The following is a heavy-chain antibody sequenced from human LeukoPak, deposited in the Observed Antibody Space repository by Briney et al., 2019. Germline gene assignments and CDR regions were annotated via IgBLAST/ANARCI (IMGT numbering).Heavy chain of an antibody. J-gene: IGHJ6*03. CDR1: GYTFPNYG. D-gene: IGHD6-13*01. CDR2: ISTYNGNT. V-gene: IGHV1-18*01. CDR3: ARDLAAAGNYHYYYYYMDV. Sequence: ASVKVSCKASGYTFPNYGISWVRQAPGQGLEWMGWISTYNGNTNYAQKLQGRVTMTTDTSTSTAYMELRSLRSDDTAVYYCARDLAAAGNYHYYYYYMDVWGKGTTVTISS.